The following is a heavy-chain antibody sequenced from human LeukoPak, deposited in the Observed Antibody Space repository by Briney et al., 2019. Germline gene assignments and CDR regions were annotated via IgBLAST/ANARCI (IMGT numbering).Heavy chain of an antibody. CDR2: IYYSGST. J-gene: IGHJ6*02. CDR3: ARMSDQNYGSGFYYYYGMDV. Sequence: NSSQTLSLTCTVSGGSISSGGYYWSWIRQPPGKGLEWIGYIYYSGSTNYNPSLKSRVTISVDTSKNQFSLKLSSVTAADTAVYYCARMSDQNYGSGFYYYYGMDVWGQGTTVTVSS. V-gene: IGHV4-61*08. CDR1: GGSISSGGYY. D-gene: IGHD3-10*01.